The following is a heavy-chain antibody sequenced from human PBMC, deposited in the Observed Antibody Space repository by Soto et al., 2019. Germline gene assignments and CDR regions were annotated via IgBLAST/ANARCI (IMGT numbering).Heavy chain of an antibody. V-gene: IGHV1-46*01. J-gene: IGHJ6*02. D-gene: IGHD3-3*01. Sequence: QVQLVQSGAELKMPGASVKVSCKASGYTFTSYYLHWVRQAPGQGLEWMGIINPSGGSTSYSQKFQGRVTMTRDTSTRTVYMELSSMTSEDTAMYYCARGDSLRFLEWSGRGLDVWRQGTTVTVSS. CDR2: INPSGGST. CDR3: ARGDSLRFLEWSGRGLDV. CDR1: GYTFTSYY.